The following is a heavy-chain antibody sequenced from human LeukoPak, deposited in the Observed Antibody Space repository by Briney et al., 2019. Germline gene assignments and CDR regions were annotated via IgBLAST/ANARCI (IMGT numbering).Heavy chain of an antibody. CDR3: ARGPSLLSYYYGMDV. CDR2: INHSGST. CDR1: GGSMNDNSYY. Sequence: SETLSLTCTVSGGSMNDNSYYWGWFRQAPGKGLEWIGEINHSGSTNYNPSLKSRVTISVDTSKNQFSLKLSSVTAADTAVYYCARGPSLLSYYYGMDVWGQGTTVTVSS. J-gene: IGHJ6*02. V-gene: IGHV4-39*07.